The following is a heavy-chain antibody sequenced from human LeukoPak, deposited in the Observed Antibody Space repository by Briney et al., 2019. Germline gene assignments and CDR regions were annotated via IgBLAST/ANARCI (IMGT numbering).Heavy chain of an antibody. CDR3: ARRPDYGDYGAAFDI. Sequence: ASVKVSCKASGYTFTSYYMHWVRQAPGQGLEWMEIINPSGGSTSYAQKFQGRVTMTTDTSTSTAYMELRSLRSDDTAVYYCARRPDYGDYGAAFDIWGQGTMVTVSS. CDR2: INPSGGST. V-gene: IGHV1-46*01. D-gene: IGHD4-17*01. CDR1: GYTFTSYY. J-gene: IGHJ3*02.